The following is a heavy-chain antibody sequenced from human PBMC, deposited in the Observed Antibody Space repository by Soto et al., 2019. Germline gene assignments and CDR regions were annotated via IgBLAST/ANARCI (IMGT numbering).Heavy chain of an antibody. CDR2: IKEDGSAA. D-gene: IGHD5-12*01. CDR1: EFSISPYW. Sequence: GGSLRLSCVASEFSISPYWMSWVRQAPGKGLEWVANIKEDGSAARYVDSARDRFLISRDNTKNSLYLQMTNLRAEDTAIYYCVSDGDVCSGSDCFRHFKHWGQGTLVTVSS. CDR3: VSDGDVCSGSDCFRHFKH. J-gene: IGHJ1*01. V-gene: IGHV3-7*03.